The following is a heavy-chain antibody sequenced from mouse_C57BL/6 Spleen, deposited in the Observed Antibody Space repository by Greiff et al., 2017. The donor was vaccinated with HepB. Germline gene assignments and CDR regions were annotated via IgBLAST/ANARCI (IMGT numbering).Heavy chain of an antibody. CDR3: TGGVYYDYDFDY. J-gene: IGHJ2*01. Sequence: EVKVEESGGGLVQPGGSMKLSCVASGFTFSNYWMNWVRQSPEKGLEWVAQIRLKSDNYATHYAESVKGRFTISRDDSKSSVYLQMNNLRAEDTGIYYCTGGVYYDYDFDYWGQGTTLTVSS. D-gene: IGHD2-4*01. CDR2: IRLKSDNYAT. V-gene: IGHV6-3*01. CDR1: GFTFSNYW.